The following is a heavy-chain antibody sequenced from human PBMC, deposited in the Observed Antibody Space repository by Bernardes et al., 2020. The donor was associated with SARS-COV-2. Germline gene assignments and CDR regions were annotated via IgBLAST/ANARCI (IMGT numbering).Heavy chain of an antibody. Sequence: GGSLRLSCVVSGFTISNCGMHWVRQAPGKGLEWVAVIWSDGTNKYYPDSVRGRFTISRDNSKNTLYLQMNSLRVEDTALYYCVRDRGGSGYLFDYWGQGTLVTVSS. J-gene: IGHJ4*02. CDR2: IWSDGTNK. V-gene: IGHV3-33*01. CDR1: GFTISNCG. D-gene: IGHD3-22*01. CDR3: VRDRGGSGYLFDY.